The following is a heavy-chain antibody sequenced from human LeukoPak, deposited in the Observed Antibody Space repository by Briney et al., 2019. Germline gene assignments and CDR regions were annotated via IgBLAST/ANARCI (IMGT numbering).Heavy chain of an antibody. CDR1: GDSVSSNSAA. CDR3: AKASSIAGRPFDY. V-gene: IGHV6-1*01. J-gene: IGHJ4*02. CDR2: TYYRSKWYN. D-gene: IGHD6-6*01. Sequence: SQTLSLTCAISGDSVSSNSAAWNWIRQSPSRGLEWLGRTYYRSKWYNDYAVSAKSRITISPDTSKNQFSLQLNSVTPEDTAVYYCAKASSIAGRPFDYWGQGTLVTVSS.